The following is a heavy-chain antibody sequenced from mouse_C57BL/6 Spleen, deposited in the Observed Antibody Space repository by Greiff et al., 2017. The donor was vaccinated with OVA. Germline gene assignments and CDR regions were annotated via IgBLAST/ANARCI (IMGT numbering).Heavy chain of an antibody. CDR2: INPSNGGT. Sequence: VQLQQPGPELVKPGASVKLSCKASGYTFTSYWMHWVKQRPGQGLEWIGKINPSNGGTNYNEKFKSKATLTVDKSSSTAYMQLSSLTSEDAAVYYCARYPYGNFFAYWGQGTLVTVSA. D-gene: IGHD2-10*02. J-gene: IGHJ3*01. CDR3: ARYPYGNFFAY. CDR1: GYTFTSYW. V-gene: IGHV1-53*01.